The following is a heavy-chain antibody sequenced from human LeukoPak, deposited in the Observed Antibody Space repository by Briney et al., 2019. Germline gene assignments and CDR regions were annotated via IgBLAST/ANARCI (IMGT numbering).Heavy chain of an antibody. Sequence: ASVTVSFKASGYTFTGYYMHWVRQAPGQGLEWMGWINPNSGGTNYAQKFQGWVTMTRDTSISTAYMELSRLRSDDTAVYYCARGGVVVVPAAKYPFDYWGQGTLVTVSS. CDR1: GYTFTGYY. CDR2: INPNSGGT. CDR3: ARGGVVVVPAAKYPFDY. D-gene: IGHD2-2*01. J-gene: IGHJ4*02. V-gene: IGHV1-2*04.